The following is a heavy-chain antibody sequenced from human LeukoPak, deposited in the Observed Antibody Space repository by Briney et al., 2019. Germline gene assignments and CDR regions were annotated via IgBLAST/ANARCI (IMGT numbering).Heavy chain of an antibody. CDR1: GFTVSSNY. CDR2: IYSGGST. Sequence: GGSLRLSCATSGFTVSSNYMNWVRQAPGKGLEGVAVIYSGGSTYYADCVKGRFTISRDNSKNPLYFQMSSLRDEDTAVYYCARGLAGTFSFDYWGQGVLVTVSS. V-gene: IGHV3-66*02. D-gene: IGHD6-13*01. J-gene: IGHJ4*02. CDR3: ARGLAGTFSFDY.